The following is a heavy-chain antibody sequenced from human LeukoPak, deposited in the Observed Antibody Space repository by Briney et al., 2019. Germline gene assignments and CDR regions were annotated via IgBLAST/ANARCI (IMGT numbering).Heavy chain of an antibody. CDR3: AIIPHGLFLDY. J-gene: IGHJ4*02. V-gene: IGHV3-48*03. CDR1: EFVFISYE. CDR2: ITNSGGTI. D-gene: IGHD5-24*01. Sequence: PGGSLRLSCAASEFVFISYETHWVRQAPGKGLEWVSYITNSGGTIYYADSVKGRFTISRDNARNLLFLQMNSLRAEDTAVYYCAIIPHGLFLDYGRRGTLVTVST.